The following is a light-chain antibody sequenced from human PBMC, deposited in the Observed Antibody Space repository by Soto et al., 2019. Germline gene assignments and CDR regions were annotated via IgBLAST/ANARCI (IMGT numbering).Light chain of an antibody. CDR3: QQANSFPYT. CDR2: AAS. J-gene: IGKJ2*01. Sequence: DIQMTQSPSSVSASVGDRVTITCRASQGINNWLAWYQEKPGKAPKLLIYAASNLQSGVPSRFSGSGSGTDFTLTISSLQPEEFATYYFQQANSFPYTFGQGTKLEIK. V-gene: IGKV1-12*01. CDR1: QGINNW.